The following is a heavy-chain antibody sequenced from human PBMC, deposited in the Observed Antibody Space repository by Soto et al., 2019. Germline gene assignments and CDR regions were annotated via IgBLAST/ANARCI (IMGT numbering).Heavy chain of an antibody. D-gene: IGHD5-18*01. CDR1: GFTFSSYD. CDR2: IGTAGDT. CDR3: ARAFVDTAMEPYYYYGMDV. J-gene: IGHJ6*02. V-gene: IGHV3-13*01. Sequence: LRLSCAASGFTFSSYDMHWVRQATGKGLEWVSAIGTAGDTYYPGSVKGRFTISRENAKNSLYLQMNSLRAGDTAVYYCARAFVDTAMEPYYYYGMDVWGQGTTVTVSS.